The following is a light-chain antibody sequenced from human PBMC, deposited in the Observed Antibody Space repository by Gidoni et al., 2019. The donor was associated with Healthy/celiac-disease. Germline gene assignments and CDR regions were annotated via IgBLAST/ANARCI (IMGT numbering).Light chain of an antibody. V-gene: IGKV1-39*01. J-gene: IGKJ1*01. Sequence: DIQMTQSPSYLSASVGDRVTITCRASQSISSYLNWYQQKPGKAPKLLIYAASSSQSGVPSRFSGSGSGTDFTLTISSLQPEDFATYYCQQSYSTPPTFGQGTKVEIK. CDR2: AAS. CDR1: QSISSY. CDR3: QQSYSTPPT.